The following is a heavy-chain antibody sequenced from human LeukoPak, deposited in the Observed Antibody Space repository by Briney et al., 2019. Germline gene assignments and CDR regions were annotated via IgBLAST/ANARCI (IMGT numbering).Heavy chain of an antibody. CDR2: ISAYNGNT. CDR1: GYTFTSYG. Sequence: ASVKVSCKASGYTFTSYGISWVRQAPGQGLEWMGWISAYNGNTNYAQKLHGRVTMTTDTSTSTAYMELRSLRSDDTAVYYCARGYDFWNGQYYFDYWGQGTLVTVSS. J-gene: IGHJ4*02. V-gene: IGHV1-18*01. CDR3: ARGYDFWNGQYYFDY. D-gene: IGHD3-3*01.